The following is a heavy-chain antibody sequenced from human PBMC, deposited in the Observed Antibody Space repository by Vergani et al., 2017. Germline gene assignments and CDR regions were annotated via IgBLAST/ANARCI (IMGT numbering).Heavy chain of an antibody. V-gene: IGHV1-2*02. D-gene: IGHD2-2*01. CDR3: ARGYCSSTSCYLDY. CDR2: INPNSGGT. Sequence: QVQLVQSGAEVKKPGSSVKVSCKASGGTFSSYAISWVRQAPGQGLEWMGGINPNSGGTNYAQKFQGRVTMTRDTSISTAYMELSRLRSDDTAVYYCARGYCSSTSCYLDYWGQGTLVTVSS. CDR1: GGTFSSYA. J-gene: IGHJ4*02.